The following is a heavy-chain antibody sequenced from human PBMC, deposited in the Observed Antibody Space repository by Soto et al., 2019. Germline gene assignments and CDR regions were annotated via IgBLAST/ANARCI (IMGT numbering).Heavy chain of an antibody. V-gene: IGHV1-8*01. CDR2: MNPNSGNP. J-gene: IGHJ4*02. Sequence: QVQLVQAGAEVKKPGASVKVSCKASGYTFTNYDINWVRQATGQGLEWMGWMNPNSGNPGYAQKFQGGDAMTSNTPIRTAYMELSSLRSEDTAVYYWASGPTCAGSVDYWGQGTGVTVSS. D-gene: IGHD1-26*01. CDR3: ASGPTCAGSVDY. CDR1: GYTFTNYD.